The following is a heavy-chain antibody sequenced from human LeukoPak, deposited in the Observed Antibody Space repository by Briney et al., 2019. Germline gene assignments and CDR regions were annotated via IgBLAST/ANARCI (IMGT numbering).Heavy chain of an antibody. CDR3: ARAVIGTTRYFES. J-gene: IGHJ4*02. CDR1: GDSLSINSVA. D-gene: IGHD1-1*01. CDR2: TYYRSKWNY. V-gene: IGHV6-1*01. Sequence: SQTLSLTCAISGDSLSINSVAYNWIRQSPSRGLEWLGRTYYRSKWNYEYAVSVRSRISVNLDTSKNQFSLQLNSVTPDDTAVYYCARAVIGTTRYFESWGQGTLVTVSS.